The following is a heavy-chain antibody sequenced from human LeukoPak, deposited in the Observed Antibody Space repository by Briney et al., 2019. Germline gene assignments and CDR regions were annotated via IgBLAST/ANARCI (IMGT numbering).Heavy chain of an antibody. CDR1: GGTLSSYA. V-gene: IGHV1-69*04. CDR3: ARGGYSGYDSYFDY. D-gene: IGHD5-12*01. CDR2: IIPILGIA. J-gene: IGHJ4*02. Sequence: SVKVSCKASGGTLSSYAISWVRQAPGQGLEWMGRIIPILGIANYAQKFQGRVTITADKSTSTAYMELSSLRSEDTAVYYCARGGYSGYDSYFDYWGQGTLVTVSS.